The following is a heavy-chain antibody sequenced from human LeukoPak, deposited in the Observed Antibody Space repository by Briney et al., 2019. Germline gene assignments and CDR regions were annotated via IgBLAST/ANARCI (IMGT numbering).Heavy chain of an antibody. J-gene: IGHJ6*03. V-gene: IGHV1-2*02. Sequence: ASVKVSCKASGYTFTGYYMHWVRQAPGQGLEWMGWINPNSGGTNYAQKFQGRVTMTRDTSISTAYMELSRLRSDDTAVYYCARVRWSGSYYYYYYYMDVWGKGTTVTVSS. CDR2: INPNSGGT. CDR3: ARVRWSGSYYYYYYYMDV. CDR1: GYTFTGYY. D-gene: IGHD1-26*01.